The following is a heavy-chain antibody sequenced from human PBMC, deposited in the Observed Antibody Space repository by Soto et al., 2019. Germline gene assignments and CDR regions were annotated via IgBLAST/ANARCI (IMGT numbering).Heavy chain of an antibody. CDR1: GYTFTGYY. CDR3: ARGGEEIDYGSSGYYSGNYYYYGMDV. Sequence: ASVKVSCKASGYTFTGYYMHWVRQAPGQGLEWMGWINPNSGGTNYAQKFQGWVTTTRDTSISTAYMELSRLRSDDTAVYYCARGGEEIDYGSSGYYSGNYYYYGMDVWGQGTTVTVSS. J-gene: IGHJ6*02. CDR2: INPNSGGT. V-gene: IGHV1-2*04. D-gene: IGHD3-22*01.